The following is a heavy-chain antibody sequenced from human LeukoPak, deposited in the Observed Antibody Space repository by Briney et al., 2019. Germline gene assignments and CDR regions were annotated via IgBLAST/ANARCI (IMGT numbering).Heavy chain of an antibody. CDR3: ARGSPYGIYVHFDE. V-gene: IGHV1-69*04. D-gene: IGHD5/OR15-5a*01. CDR2: LIPVLGMS. CDR1: GGSFSTYA. J-gene: IGHJ4*02. Sequence: ASVKVSCKFSGGSFSTYAVNWVRQAPGQGLEWMGRLIPVLGMSHYAPGFQGRVRLTADRSTNTAYMELDRLTSDDTAVYYCARGSPYGIYVHFDEWGQGVLVIVSS.